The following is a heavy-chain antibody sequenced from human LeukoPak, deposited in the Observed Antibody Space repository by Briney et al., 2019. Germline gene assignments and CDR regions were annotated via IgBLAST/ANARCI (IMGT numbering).Heavy chain of an antibody. V-gene: IGHV2-5*02. Sequence: SAPTLVNPTQTLTLTCTFSGFSLSTSGVGVGWIRQPPGKALESLALIYWDDDKRYSPSLKSRLTIPQDSSKNQVVLTTTNMYPVDTATYYCAHTSYYYGSGSQDFDYWGQGTLVTVSS. CDR3: AHTSYYYGSGSQDFDY. CDR1: GFSLSTSGVG. J-gene: IGHJ4*02. CDR2: IYWDDDK. D-gene: IGHD3-10*01.